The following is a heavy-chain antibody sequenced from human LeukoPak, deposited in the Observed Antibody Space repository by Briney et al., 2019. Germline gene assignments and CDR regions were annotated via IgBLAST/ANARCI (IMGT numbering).Heavy chain of an antibody. J-gene: IGHJ5*02. V-gene: IGHV3-33*01. D-gene: IGHD3-3*01. CDR3: ARDLGTRKPIWSGYLA. CDR1: GFTFSSYG. CDR2: IWYDGSNK. Sequence: QPGRSLRLSCAASGFTFSSYGMHWVRQAPGKGLELVAVIWYDGSNKYYADSVKGRFTISRDNSKNTLYLQMNSLRAEDTAVYYCARDLGTRKPIWSGYLAWGQGTLVTVSS.